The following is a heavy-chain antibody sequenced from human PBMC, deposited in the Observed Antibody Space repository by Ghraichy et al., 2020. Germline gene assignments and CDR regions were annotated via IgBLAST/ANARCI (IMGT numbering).Heavy chain of an antibody. J-gene: IGHJ6*03. Sequence: ESLNISCTVSGGSISSYYWSWIRQPPGKGLEWIGYIYYSGSTNYNPSLKSRVTISVDTSKNQFSLKLSSVTAADTAVYYCARENSGSYRKYYYYYYMDVWGKGTTVTVSS. CDR1: GGSISSYY. CDR3: ARENSGSYRKYYYYYYMDV. D-gene: IGHD1-26*01. V-gene: IGHV4-59*01. CDR2: IYYSGST.